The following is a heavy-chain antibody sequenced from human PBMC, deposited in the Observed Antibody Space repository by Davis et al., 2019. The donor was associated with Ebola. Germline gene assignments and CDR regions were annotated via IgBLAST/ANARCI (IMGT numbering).Heavy chain of an antibody. V-gene: IGHV1-18*01. Sequence: AASVKVSCKASGYTFTSYGISWVRQAPGQGLEWMGWISAYNGNTNYAQKLQGRVTMTTDTSTSTVYMELSSLRSEDTAVYYCARGLRFLEWGWFDPWGQGTLVTVSS. CDR2: ISAYNGNT. D-gene: IGHD3-3*01. CDR3: ARGLRFLEWGWFDP. J-gene: IGHJ5*02. CDR1: GYTFTSYG.